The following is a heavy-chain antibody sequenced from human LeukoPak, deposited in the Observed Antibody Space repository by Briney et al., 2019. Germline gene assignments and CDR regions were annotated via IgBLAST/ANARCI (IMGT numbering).Heavy chain of an antibody. CDR1: GFTFSSYG. Sequence: GGSLRLSCAASGFTFSSYGMHWVRQAPGKGLEWVAVISYDGSNKYYADSVEGRFTISRDNSKNTLYLQMNSLRAEDTAVYYCAKDLSPVTSSDAHYYYYYGMDVWGKGTTVTVSS. J-gene: IGHJ6*04. CDR3: AKDLSPVTSSDAHYYYYYGMDV. V-gene: IGHV3-30*18. D-gene: IGHD4-17*01. CDR2: ISYDGSNK.